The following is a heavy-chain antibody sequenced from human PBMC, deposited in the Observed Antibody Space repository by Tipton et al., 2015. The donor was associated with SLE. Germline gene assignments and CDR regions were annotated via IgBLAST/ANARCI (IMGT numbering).Heavy chain of an antibody. CDR2: INHSGST. CDR1: GGSFSGYY. Sequence: TLSLTCAVYGGSFSGYYWSWIRQPPGKGLEWIGEINHSGSTNYNPSLKSRVTISVDTSKNQFSLKLSSVTAADTAVYYCARDTLREPGYFQHWGQGTLVTVSS. D-gene: IGHD3-16*01. CDR3: ARDTLREPGYFQH. V-gene: IGHV4-34*01. J-gene: IGHJ1*01.